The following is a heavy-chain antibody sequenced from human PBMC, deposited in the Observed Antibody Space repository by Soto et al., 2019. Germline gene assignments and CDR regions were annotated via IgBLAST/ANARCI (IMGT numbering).Heavy chain of an antibody. CDR2: IIPIFGTA. V-gene: IGHV1-69*13. CDR1: GGSFSRDS. J-gene: IGHJ6*02. Sequence: GASVKVSCQASGGSFSRDSIRWLRQAPGQGLESMGGIIPIFGTANYAQKFQGRVTITADESTSTAYMELSSLRSEDTAVYYCARDGGYYDSSGDSNYYYYGMDVWGQGNTVTVSS. D-gene: IGHD3-22*01. CDR3: ARDGGYYDSSGDSNYYYYGMDV.